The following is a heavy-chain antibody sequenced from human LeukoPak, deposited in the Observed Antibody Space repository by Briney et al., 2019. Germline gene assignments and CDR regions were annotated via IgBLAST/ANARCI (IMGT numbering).Heavy chain of an antibody. CDR2: ISGSGGST. D-gene: IGHD1-26*01. V-gene: IGHV3-23*01. CDR1: EFTFSNYA. CDR3: AKDREWGTYYRFDY. J-gene: IGHJ4*02. Sequence: GGSLRLSCAASEFTFSNYAMSWVRQAPGKGLEWVSGISGSGGSTFYADSVRGRFTISRDNSKNTLYLQMNSLRSEDTAVYYCAKDREWGTYYRFDYWGQGTLVTVSS.